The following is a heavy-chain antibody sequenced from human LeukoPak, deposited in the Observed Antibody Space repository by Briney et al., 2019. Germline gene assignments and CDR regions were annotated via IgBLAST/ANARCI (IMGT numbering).Heavy chain of an antibody. V-gene: IGHV3-11*04. CDR3: ARALADNRGYYLGFDY. CDR2: VTNNNGAI. Sequence: GGSLRLSCAASGFTFSDYYMGWIRQAPGKGLEWISYVTNNNGAIFYAGSLEGRFTIFRDNAKNSLYLQMNSLRPDDTAVYYCARALADNRGYYLGFDYWGRGTLVTVSS. CDR1: GFTFSDYY. J-gene: IGHJ4*02. D-gene: IGHD3-22*01.